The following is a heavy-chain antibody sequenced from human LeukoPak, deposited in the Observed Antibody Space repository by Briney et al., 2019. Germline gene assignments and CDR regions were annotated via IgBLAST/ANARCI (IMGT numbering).Heavy chain of an antibody. V-gene: IGHV3-33*01. CDR1: GFTFSSYG. Sequence: GRSLRLSCAASGFTFSSYGMHWVRQAPGKGLEWVAVIWYDGSNKYYADSVKGRFTISRDNSKNTLYLQMNSLRAEDTAVYYCARDPGLYYFDYWGQGTLVTVSS. CDR3: ARDPGLYYFDY. CDR2: IWYDGSNK. J-gene: IGHJ4*02.